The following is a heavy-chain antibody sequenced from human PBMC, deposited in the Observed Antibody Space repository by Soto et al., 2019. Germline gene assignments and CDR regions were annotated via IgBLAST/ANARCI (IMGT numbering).Heavy chain of an antibody. D-gene: IGHD1-1*01. V-gene: IGHV3-23*01. CDR3: AKQQGPGTPYYYAMDV. Sequence: GGSLRLSCAASGFPFSSYAMTWVRQAPGKGLEWVSTLSGSGGSTYYAASVKGRFTISRDNSKDTLYLEMNSLRGEDTAVYFCAKQQGPGTPYYYAMDVWGQGTAVTVSS. CDR1: GFPFSSYA. CDR2: LSGSGGST. J-gene: IGHJ6*02.